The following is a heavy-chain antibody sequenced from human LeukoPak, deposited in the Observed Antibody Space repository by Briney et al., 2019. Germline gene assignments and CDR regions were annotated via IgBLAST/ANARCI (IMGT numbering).Heavy chain of an antibody. Sequence: GGSLRLSCAASGFTISSSWMHWVRQAPGKGLDWVSSISSSSSYIYYADSVKGRFTISRDNAKNSLYLQMNSLRAEDTAVYYCARDGYNFRGIDYWGQGTLVTVSS. CDR2: ISSSSSYI. J-gene: IGHJ4*02. CDR3: ARDGYNFRGIDY. D-gene: IGHD5-24*01. V-gene: IGHV3-21*01. CDR1: GFTISSSW.